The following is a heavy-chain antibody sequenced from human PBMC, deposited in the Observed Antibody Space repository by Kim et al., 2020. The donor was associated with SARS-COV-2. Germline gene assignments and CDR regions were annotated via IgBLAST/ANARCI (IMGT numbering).Heavy chain of an antibody. CDR1: GGSITSGSYY. CDR2: VYYNGNT. V-gene: IGHV4-61*01. CDR3: ARDRTYYDLMIGYQGGETEY. J-gene: IGHJ4*02. D-gene: IGHD3-3*01. Sequence: SETLSLTCTVSGGSITSGSYYWSWIRQSPGKGLEWIGYVYYNGNTDYSPSLKSRVTISLDPSKNQFSLRLRSVTAADTAVYYCARDRTYYDLMIGYQGGETEYWGQGTLVTVSS.